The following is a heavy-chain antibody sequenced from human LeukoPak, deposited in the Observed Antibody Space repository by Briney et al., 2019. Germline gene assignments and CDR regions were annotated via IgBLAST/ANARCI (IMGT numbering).Heavy chain of an antibody. V-gene: IGHV3-7*01. J-gene: IGHJ4*02. CDR2: IKQDGSEK. CDR3: ARVGIYGDYNRYFDY. Sequence: PGGSLRLPCAASGFTFSSYWMSWVRQAPGKGLEWVANIKQDGSEKYYVDSVKGRFTISRDNAKNSLYLQMNSLRAEDTAVYYCARVGIYGDYNRYFDYWGQGTLVTVSS. CDR1: GFTFSSYW. D-gene: IGHD4-17*01.